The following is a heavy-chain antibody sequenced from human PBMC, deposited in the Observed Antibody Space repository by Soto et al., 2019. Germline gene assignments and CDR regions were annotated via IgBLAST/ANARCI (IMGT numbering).Heavy chain of an antibody. J-gene: IGHJ3*02. CDR3: ARGLVVPAGDAFDT. D-gene: IGHD2-2*01. Sequence: EVQLVESGGGLVQPGGSLRLSCAASGFTFRSYWMHWVRQAPGKGLVWVSRINGGGSSTSYADSVKGRFTISRDNAKNTLYLQMNSLRAEDTAVYYCARGLVVPAGDAFDTWGQGTMVTVSS. CDR2: INGGGSST. V-gene: IGHV3-74*01. CDR1: GFTFRSYW.